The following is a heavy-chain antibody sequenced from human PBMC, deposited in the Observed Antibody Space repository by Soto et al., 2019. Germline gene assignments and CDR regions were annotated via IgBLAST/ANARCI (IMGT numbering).Heavy chain of an antibody. CDR3: ARGDPPMISGMDSFDI. D-gene: IGHD3-16*01. V-gene: IGHV3-7*01. CDR2: IKHDGTEK. CDR1: GVTFSRYW. Sequence: PGGSLTLSCAASGVTFSRYWMNWVRQAPGKGLELVANIKHDGTEKNYVDSVKGRFTISTDNARKSLYLQMDSPRAAATAVYFCARGDPPMISGMDSFDIWGQGTLVTVSS. J-gene: IGHJ3*02.